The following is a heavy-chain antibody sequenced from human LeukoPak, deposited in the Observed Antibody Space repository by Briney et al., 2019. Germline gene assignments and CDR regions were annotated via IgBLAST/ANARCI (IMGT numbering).Heavy chain of an antibody. CDR2: VDPEDGET. J-gene: IGHJ4*02. CDR1: GYTFTDYY. D-gene: IGHD3-10*01. CDR3: ATSERLLWFGESPGAFDY. Sequence: ASVKVSCKVSGYTFTDYYMHWVQQAPGKGLEWMGLVDPEDGETIYAEKFQGKVTITADTSTDTAYMELSSLRSEDTAVYYCATSERLLWFGESPGAFDYWGREPWSPSPQ. V-gene: IGHV1-69-2*01.